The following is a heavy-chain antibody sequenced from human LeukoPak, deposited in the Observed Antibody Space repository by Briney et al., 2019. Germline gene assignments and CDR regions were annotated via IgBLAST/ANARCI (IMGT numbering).Heavy chain of an antibody. Sequence: SETLSLTCAVYGGSFSGYYWSWIRQPPGKGLEWIGEINHSGSTNYNPSLKSRVTISVDTSKNQFSLKLSSVTAADTAVYYCATSGYCTNGVCYKGGNWFDPWGQGTLVTVSS. CDR2: INHSGST. CDR3: ATSGYCTNGVCYKGGNWFDP. J-gene: IGHJ5*02. D-gene: IGHD2-8*01. V-gene: IGHV4-34*01. CDR1: GGSFSGYY.